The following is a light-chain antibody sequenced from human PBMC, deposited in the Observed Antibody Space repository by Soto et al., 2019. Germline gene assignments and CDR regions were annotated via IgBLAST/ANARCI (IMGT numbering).Light chain of an antibody. CDR1: SSDVGGYNY. V-gene: IGLV2-14*01. J-gene: IGLJ1*01. Sequence: SVLTQPASVSGSPGQSITISCTGTSSDVGGYNYVSWYQQHPGKAPKLMIYEVSNRPSGVSNRFSGSKSGNTASLTISGLQAEDEADYYCSSYTSSSTYAFGTGTKVTV. CDR3: SSYTSSSTYA. CDR2: EVS.